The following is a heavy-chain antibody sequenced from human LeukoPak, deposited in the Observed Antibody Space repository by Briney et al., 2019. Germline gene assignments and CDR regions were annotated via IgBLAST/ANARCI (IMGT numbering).Heavy chain of an antibody. Sequence: PSKTLSLTCTVSGGSLSSYYWSWIRQPPGKGLEWMGYIYNSGSTNYNPSLKSRVTISVDTSKNQFSLKLSSVTAADTAVYYCAREYCSSTTCYEFDYWGQGTLVTVFS. V-gene: IGHV4-59*08. D-gene: IGHD2-2*01. J-gene: IGHJ4*02. CDR3: AREYCSSTTCYEFDY. CDR1: GGSLSSYY. CDR2: IYNSGST.